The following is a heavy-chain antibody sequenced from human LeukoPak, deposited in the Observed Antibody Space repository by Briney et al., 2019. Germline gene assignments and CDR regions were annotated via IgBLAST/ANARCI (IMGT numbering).Heavy chain of an antibody. CDR1: GFIFNNSG. CDR2: ISASGLTA. J-gene: IGHJ4*02. D-gene: IGHD2-2*01. CDR3: ARNARGPGDF. Sequence: GGSLTLSCAASGFIFNNSGMGWVRQAPGRGLEWVSAISASGLTAYYGDSVKGRFTISRDNAKNTLYLHMSSLRGEDTAIYYCARNARGPGDFWGQGTVVTVSS. V-gene: IGHV3-23*01.